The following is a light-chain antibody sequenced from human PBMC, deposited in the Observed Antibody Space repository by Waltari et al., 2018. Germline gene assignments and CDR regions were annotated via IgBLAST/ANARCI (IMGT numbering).Light chain of an antibody. CDR2: AAS. J-gene: IGKJ2*01. CDR1: QSVSSN. Sequence: IVLTPSPATLSLSPGHSATLPCRASQSVSSNLAWYQQKPGQAPRLLIYAASTRATGIPARFSGRGSGTEFTLTISSLQSEDFAVYYCQQYNNWPPGDTFGQGTKLEI. V-gene: IGKV3-15*01. CDR3: QQYNNWPPGDT.